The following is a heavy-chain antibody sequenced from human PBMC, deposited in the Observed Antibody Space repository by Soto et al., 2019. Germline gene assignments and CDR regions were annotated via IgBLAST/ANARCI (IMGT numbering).Heavy chain of an antibody. D-gene: IGHD6-13*01. Sequence: GGSLRLSCAASGFTFSTYSMNWVRQAPGKGLEWISYISYTSTTIYYADSVKGRFTISRDNAKNSLYLQMNSLRDEDTSVYYCARDNGIAGSFDPWGQGTLVTVPQ. CDR1: GFTFSTYS. V-gene: IGHV3-48*02. CDR3: ARDNGIAGSFDP. J-gene: IGHJ5*02. CDR2: ISYTSTTI.